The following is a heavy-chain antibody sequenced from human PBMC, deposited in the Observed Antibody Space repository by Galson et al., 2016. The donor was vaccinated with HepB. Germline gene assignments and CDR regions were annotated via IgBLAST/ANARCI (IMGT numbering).Heavy chain of an antibody. CDR3: ARENPSAVAVLDY. CDR2: IYSNGSP. D-gene: IGHD6-19*01. Sequence: SETLSLTCTVSGDSISGNFWSWVRQSADKGLEWIGRIYSNGSPNYNPSLKSRLTMSVDTSTQKLSLRLSSVTAADTAIYYCARENPSAVAVLDYWGQGALVTVSS. CDR1: GDSISGNF. V-gene: IGHV4-4*07. J-gene: IGHJ4*02.